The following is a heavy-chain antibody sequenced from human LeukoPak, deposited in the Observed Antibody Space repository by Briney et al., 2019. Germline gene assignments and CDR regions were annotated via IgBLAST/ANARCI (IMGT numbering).Heavy chain of an antibody. CDR2: IYYNGHT. Sequence: TSETLSLTCTVSGDSFSSYYWTWIRQPPGKGLEWIGYIYYNGHTNYNPSLTSRVTISVDTSKNQFSLKLNFVTAADTAVYYCARLGFCTGGRCLADFWGQGTLVTVSS. V-gene: IGHV4-59*08. CDR3: ARLGFCTGGRCLADF. J-gene: IGHJ4*02. CDR1: GDSFSSYY. D-gene: IGHD2-15*01.